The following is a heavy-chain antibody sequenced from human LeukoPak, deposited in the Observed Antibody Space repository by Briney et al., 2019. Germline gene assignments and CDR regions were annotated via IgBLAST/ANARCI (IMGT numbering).Heavy chain of an antibody. Sequence: GGSLRLSCGASGFTFSSSAMHWVRQGPGKGLEWVAYIAHHGNNKYYADSVKGRFTISRDNSKNTLYLQMNSLRAEDPAVYYCAKDRWVDIGGGSYSTNFDYWGQGTLVTVSS. CDR1: GFTFSSSA. CDR3: AKDRWVDIGGGSYSTNFDY. CDR2: IAHHGNNK. D-gene: IGHD1-26*01. J-gene: IGHJ4*02. V-gene: IGHV3-30*02.